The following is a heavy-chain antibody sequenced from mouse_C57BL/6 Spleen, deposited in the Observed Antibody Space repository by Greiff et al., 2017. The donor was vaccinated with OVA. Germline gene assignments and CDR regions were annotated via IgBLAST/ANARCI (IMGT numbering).Heavy chain of an antibody. V-gene: IGHV1-82*01. CDR1: GYAFSSSW. CDR2: IYPGDGDT. Sequence: VQLQQSGPELVKPGASVKISCKASGYAFSSSWMNWVKQRPGKGLEWIGRIYPGDGDTNYNGKFKGKATLTADKSSSTAYMQLSSLTSEDSAVYFCAIDSSGSSYAMDYWGQGTSVTVSS. J-gene: IGHJ4*01. D-gene: IGHD3-2*02. CDR3: AIDSSGSSYAMDY.